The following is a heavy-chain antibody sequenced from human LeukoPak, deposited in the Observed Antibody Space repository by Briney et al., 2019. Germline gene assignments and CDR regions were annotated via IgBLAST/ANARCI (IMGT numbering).Heavy chain of an antibody. D-gene: IGHD5-24*01. CDR1: GFTFSSYG. J-gene: IGHJ4*02. V-gene: IGHV3-30*02. CDR3: AKGMATILDY. Sequence: GGSLRLSCTASGFTFSSYGMHWVRQAPGKGLEWVAFIRYDGSNKYYADSVKGRFTISRDNSKNTLYLQMNSLRAEDTAVYYCAKGMATILDYWGQGTLVTVSS. CDR2: IRYDGSNK.